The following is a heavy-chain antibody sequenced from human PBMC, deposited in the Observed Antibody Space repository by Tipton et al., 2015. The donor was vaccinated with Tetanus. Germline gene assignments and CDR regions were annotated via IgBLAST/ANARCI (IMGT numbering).Heavy chain of an antibody. Sequence: SLRLSCAASGFTFRSYTMHWVRQTPGKGLEWVAVISYDGTNKNYAESVRGRFTISRDNSKNTQYLLINSLRPEDTAMYFCARGLQWGKYLDYWGQGTLVTVSS. CDR2: ISYDGTNK. J-gene: IGHJ4*02. V-gene: IGHV3-30-3*01. D-gene: IGHD3-16*01. CDR3: ARGLQWGKYLDY. CDR1: GFTFRSYT.